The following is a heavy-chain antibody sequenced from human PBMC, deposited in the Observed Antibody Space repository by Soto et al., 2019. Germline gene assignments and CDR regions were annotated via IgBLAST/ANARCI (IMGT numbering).Heavy chain of an antibody. CDR3: ARVTEGGAFDI. CDR1: GGSISSSNW. D-gene: IGHD5-18*01. V-gene: IGHV4-4*02. CDR2: IYHSGST. Sequence: SSETLSLTCAVSGGSISSSNWWSCVRQPPGKGLEWIGEIYHSGSTNYNPSLKSRDTISVDKSKNQFSLKLSSVTAADTAVYYCARVTEGGAFDIWGQGTMVTVSS. J-gene: IGHJ3*02.